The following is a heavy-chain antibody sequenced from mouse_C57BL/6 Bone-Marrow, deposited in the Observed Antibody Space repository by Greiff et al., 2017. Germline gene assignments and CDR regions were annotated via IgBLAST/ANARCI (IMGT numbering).Heavy chain of an antibody. CDR3: ARHGNTVVATDWYFDV. CDR1: GFSLTSYG. J-gene: IGHJ1*03. Sequence: VQRVESGPGLVAPSQSLSITCTVSGFSLTSYGVHWVRQPPGKGLEWLVVIWSDGSTTYNSAHKSRLGISKDNSKYQVFLKMNSLQTDEIAMYCCARHGNTVVATDWYFDVWGTGTTVTVSS. CDR2: IWSDGST. V-gene: IGHV2-6-1*01. D-gene: IGHD1-1*01.